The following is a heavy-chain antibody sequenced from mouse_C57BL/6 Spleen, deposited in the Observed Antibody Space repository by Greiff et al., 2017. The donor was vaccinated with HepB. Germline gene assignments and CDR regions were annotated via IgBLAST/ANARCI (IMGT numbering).Heavy chain of an antibody. D-gene: IGHD4-1*01. CDR2: IDPSDSYT. Sequence: VQLQQPGAELVKPGASVKLSCKASGYTFTSYWMQWVKQRPGQGLEWIGEIDPSDSYTNYNQKFKGKATLTVDTSSSTAYMQLSSLTSEDSAVYYCARPFLGRGFAYWGQGTLVTVSA. J-gene: IGHJ3*01. CDR1: GYTFTSYW. V-gene: IGHV1-50*01. CDR3: ARPFLGRGFAY.